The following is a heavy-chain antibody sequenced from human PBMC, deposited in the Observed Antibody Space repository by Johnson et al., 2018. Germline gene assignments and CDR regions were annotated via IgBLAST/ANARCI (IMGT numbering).Heavy chain of an antibody. V-gene: IGHV3-23*01. CDR1: GFTFSDYA. CDR2: VIGNGGSI. Sequence: VQLQESGGGLVQPGGSLRLSCGASGFTFSDYAMVWVRQAPGKGLEWVSSVIGNGGSIYSADYVRGRFTTSRDNSKKMVYLQMNSLRAEDTAVYYCAKELAQAGRGAFDMWGQGTMVTVSS. D-gene: IGHD1-14*01. J-gene: IGHJ3*02. CDR3: AKELAQAGRGAFDM.